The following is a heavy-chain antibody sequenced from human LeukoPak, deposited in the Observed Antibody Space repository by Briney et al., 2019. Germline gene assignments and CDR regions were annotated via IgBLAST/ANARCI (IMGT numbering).Heavy chain of an antibody. D-gene: IGHD3-3*01. CDR2: IRSDGSDE. CDR3: ASSRYDFWSGYRFDY. J-gene: IGHJ4*02. Sequence: GGSLRLSCATSGFPFTETWMHWVRQVPGKGLVWVSRIRSDGSDERYAEAVKGRFTISRDNAKNSLYLQMNSLRAEDTAVYYCASSRYDFWSGYRFDYWGQGTLVTVSS. V-gene: IGHV3-74*01. CDR1: GFPFTETW.